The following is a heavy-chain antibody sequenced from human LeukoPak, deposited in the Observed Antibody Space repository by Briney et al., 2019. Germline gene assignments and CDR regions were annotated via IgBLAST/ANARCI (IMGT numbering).Heavy chain of an antibody. CDR2: INPNSGGT. CDR3: AREWGYSYGLDY. D-gene: IGHD5-18*01. V-gene: IGHV1-2*02. Sequence: GASVKVSCKASGYTFTGYYMHWVRQAPGQGLEWMGWINPNSGGTNYAQEFQGRVTITTDESTSTAYMELSSLRSEDTAVYYCAREWGYSYGLDYWGQGTLVTVSS. CDR1: GYTFTGYY. J-gene: IGHJ4*02.